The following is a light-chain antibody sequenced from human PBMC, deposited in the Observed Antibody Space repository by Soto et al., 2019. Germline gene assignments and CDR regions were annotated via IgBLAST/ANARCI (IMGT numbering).Light chain of an antibody. CDR3: QQYGSSPLT. CDR1: QSVSSNY. V-gene: IGKV3-20*01. CDR2: GAS. Sequence: EIELTQSPGTLSLSPGERATLACRASQSVSSNYLAWYQHKPGQAPRLLIYGASRGATGIPDRFSGSGSGTDFTLTISRLEPEDCAGYYCQQYGSSPLTFGQGPKVEI. J-gene: IGKJ1*01.